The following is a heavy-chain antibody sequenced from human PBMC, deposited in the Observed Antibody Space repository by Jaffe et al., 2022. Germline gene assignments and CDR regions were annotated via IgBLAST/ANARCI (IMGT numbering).Heavy chain of an antibody. CDR3: ARELGYLDN. J-gene: IGHJ4*02. CDR2: GHYSGNT. D-gene: IGHD3-16*01. CDR1: PGFITSYY. Sequence: QLQLQESGPRLVKPSETLSLTCTVSPGFITSYYWTWIRQPPGKGLEWIGRGHYSGNTNYNPSLKSRVTMSVDMSKNQISLKVRSVTAADTAVYYCARELGYLDNWGQGMLVTVSS. V-gene: IGHV4-59*01.